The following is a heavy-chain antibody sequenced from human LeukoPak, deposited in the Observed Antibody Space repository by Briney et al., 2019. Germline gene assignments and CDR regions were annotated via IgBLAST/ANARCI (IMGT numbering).Heavy chain of an antibody. V-gene: IGHV1-69*05. D-gene: IGHD3-10*01. J-gene: IGHJ6*03. CDR3: ARERGSGDSYYYYYMDV. CDR1: GGTFSSYA. Sequence: SVKASCKASGGTFSSYAISWVRQAPGQGLEWMGRIIPIFGTANYAQKFQGRVTITTDESTSTACMELSSLRSEDTAVYYCARERGSGDSYYYYYMDVWGKGTTVTVSS. CDR2: IIPIFGTA.